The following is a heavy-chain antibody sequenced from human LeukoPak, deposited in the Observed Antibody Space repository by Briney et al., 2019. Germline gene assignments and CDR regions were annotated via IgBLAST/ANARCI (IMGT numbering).Heavy chain of an antibody. V-gene: IGHV4-59*12. J-gene: IGHJ6*02. Sequence: KASETLSLTCTVSGGSISSYYWSWIRQPPGKGLEWIGYIYYSGSTNYNPSLKSRVTISVDTSKNQFSLKLSSVTAADTAVYYCARDTWLAAAGTLHYYYYGMDVWGQGTTVTVSS. D-gene: IGHD6-13*01. CDR3: ARDTWLAAAGTLHYYYYGMDV. CDR2: IYYSGST. CDR1: GGSISSYY.